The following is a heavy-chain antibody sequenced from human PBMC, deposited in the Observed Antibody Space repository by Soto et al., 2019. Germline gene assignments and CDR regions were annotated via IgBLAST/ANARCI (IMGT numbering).Heavy chain of an antibody. Sequence: EVQVLESGGGLVQPGGSRRLSCTASGFTFSKFEMTWARQASGKGLEWVSFISVSGGETHYADSVKGRFTISRDNSKNTVYLQMNSLRAEDMAVYYCVKGGWLDNWGQGSLVTVSS. CDR2: ISVSGGET. V-gene: IGHV3-23*01. D-gene: IGHD6-19*01. CDR3: VKGGWLDN. J-gene: IGHJ4*02. CDR1: GFTFSKFE.